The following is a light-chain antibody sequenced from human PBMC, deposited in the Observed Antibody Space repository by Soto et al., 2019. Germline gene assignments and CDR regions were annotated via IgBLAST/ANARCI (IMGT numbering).Light chain of an antibody. CDR2: AAS. J-gene: IGKJ1*01. CDR1: QSVSNY. CDR3: QQSYSTPRT. V-gene: IGKV3-11*01. Sequence: EIVLTQSPATLSLSPGERATLSCRASQSVSNYLAWYQQKPGQAPRLLIYAASNRATGIPARFSGSGSGTDFTLTISSLQPEDFATYYCQQSYSTPRTFGQGTKVDVK.